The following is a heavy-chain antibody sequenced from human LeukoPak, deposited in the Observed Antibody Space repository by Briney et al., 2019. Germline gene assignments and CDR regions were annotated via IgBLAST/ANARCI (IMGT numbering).Heavy chain of an antibody. CDR2: ISSGGAII. CDR3: ARALSGSSQAMDV. Sequence: GGSLRLSCAASGFTFSSYEVDWVRQAPGKGLEWVSYISSGGAIIYHADSVKGRFTISRDNAKNSLYLQMNSLRAEDTAVYYCARALSGSSQAMDVWGQGTTVTVSS. V-gene: IGHV3-48*03. D-gene: IGHD2-15*01. J-gene: IGHJ6*02. CDR1: GFTFSSYE.